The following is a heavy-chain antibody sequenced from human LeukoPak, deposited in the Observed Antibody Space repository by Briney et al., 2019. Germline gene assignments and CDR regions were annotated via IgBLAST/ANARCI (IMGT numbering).Heavy chain of an antibody. CDR1: GGSFSGYY. J-gene: IGHJ4*02. CDR3: ARNIGNSSGYTSDY. CDR2: INHSGST. D-gene: IGHD3-22*01. Sequence: SSETLSLTCAVYGGSFSGYYWSWIRQPPGKGLEWIGEINHSGSTNYNPSLKSRVTISVDTSKNQFSLKLSSVTAADTAVYYCARNIGNSSGYTSDYWGQGTLVTVSS. V-gene: IGHV4-34*01.